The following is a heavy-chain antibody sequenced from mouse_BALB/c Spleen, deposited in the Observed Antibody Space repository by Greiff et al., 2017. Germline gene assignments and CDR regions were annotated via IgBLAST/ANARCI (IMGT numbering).Heavy chain of an antibody. V-gene: IGHV5-6-4*01. CDR1: GFTFSSYT. CDR3: TREGYRY. J-gene: IGHJ2*01. D-gene: IGHD2-14*01. CDR2: ISSGGSYT. Sequence: EVKLVESGGGLVKPGGSLKLSCAASGFTFSSYTMSWVRQTPEKRLEWVATISSGGSYTYYPDSVKGRFTISRDNAKNTLYLQMSSLKSEDTAMYYCTREGYRYWGQGTTLTVSS.